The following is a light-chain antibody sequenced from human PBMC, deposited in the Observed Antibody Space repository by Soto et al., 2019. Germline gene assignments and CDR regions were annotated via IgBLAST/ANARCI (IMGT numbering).Light chain of an antibody. Sequence: DIQMTQSPSSLSASVGDRVTITCRASQTITNYLNWYQQRPGKAPRLLIYAASTLQSGVPSRFSGSGSGTEFTLTITSLQPEDFATYYCQQHNIYPITFGQGTRLE. CDR2: AAS. CDR1: QTITNY. CDR3: QQHNIYPIT. V-gene: IGKV1-17*01. J-gene: IGKJ5*01.